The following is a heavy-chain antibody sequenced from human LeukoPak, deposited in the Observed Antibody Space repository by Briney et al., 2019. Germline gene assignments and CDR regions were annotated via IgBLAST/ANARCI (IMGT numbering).Heavy chain of an antibody. CDR1: GFTFSWYE. CDR3: ARDAYLTVTDYYMDV. V-gene: IGHV3-48*03. CDR2: ISSSGSTI. J-gene: IGHJ6*03. D-gene: IGHD4-17*01. Sequence: GESLRLSCAASGFTFSWYEMNWVSQAPGKGLEWVSYISSSGSTIYYADSVKGRFTISRDNAKNSLYLQMNSLRAEDTAVYYCARDAYLTVTDYYMDVWGKGTTVTVSS.